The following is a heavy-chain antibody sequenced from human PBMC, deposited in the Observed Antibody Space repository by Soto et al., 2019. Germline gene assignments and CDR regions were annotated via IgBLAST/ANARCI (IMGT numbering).Heavy chain of an antibody. CDR3: ARDLGGYASH. Sequence: EVQLVESGGGLVQPGGSLRLSCAASGFTFSNYWMHWVRQAPGKGPVWVSRINTDGSTTNYADSVKGRFTISRDNAKNTLYLQINSLGAEDTAVYYCARDLGGYASHWGQGTLVTVSS. CDR2: INTDGSTT. CDR1: GFTFSNYW. D-gene: IGHD3-16*01. J-gene: IGHJ4*02. V-gene: IGHV3-74*01.